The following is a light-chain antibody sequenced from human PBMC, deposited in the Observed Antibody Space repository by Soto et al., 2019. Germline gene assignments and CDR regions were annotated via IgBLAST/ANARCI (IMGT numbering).Light chain of an antibody. J-gene: IGKJ5*01. Sequence: EIVLTQSPATLSWSPGESATLSCRASQSVSSYLAWYQQKPGQAPRLLIYSASTRATAFPARFSGSGSGTDYILTISSLQSEDFAVYYCQQYYNWPLTFGQGTRLEIK. CDR2: SAS. CDR3: QQYYNWPLT. V-gene: IGKV3-15*01. CDR1: QSVSSY.